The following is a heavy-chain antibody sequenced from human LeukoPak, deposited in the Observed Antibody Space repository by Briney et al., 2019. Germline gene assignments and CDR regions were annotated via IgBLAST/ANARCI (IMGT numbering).Heavy chain of an antibody. CDR3: ARGFRAFDF. Sequence: PGGSLRLSCAASGFTFSSHTMNWVRQAPGKGLEWVSSISSTSTSIYHADSVKGRFIISRDNTKNSLYLQMDSLRAEDTAVYYCARGFRAFDFWAQGTMVTVSS. CDR1: GFTFSSHT. CDR2: ISSTSTSI. J-gene: IGHJ3*01. V-gene: IGHV3-21*01.